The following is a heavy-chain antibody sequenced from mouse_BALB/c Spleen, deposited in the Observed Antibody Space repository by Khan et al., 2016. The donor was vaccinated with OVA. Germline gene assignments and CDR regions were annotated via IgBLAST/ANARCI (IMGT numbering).Heavy chain of an antibody. CDR3: ARAYYYGAWFAY. V-gene: IGHV2-9*02. D-gene: IGHD1-1*01. CDR1: GFSLTTYG. CDR2: IWAGGST. Sequence: QVQLKQSGPGLVAPSQSLSITCTVSGFSLTTYGVHWVRQPPGKGLEWLGVIWAGGSTNYNSALMSRLSISKDNSKSQAFFKMNRLQTDDTAMYYCARAYYYGAWFAYWGQGTLVTVSA. J-gene: IGHJ3*01.